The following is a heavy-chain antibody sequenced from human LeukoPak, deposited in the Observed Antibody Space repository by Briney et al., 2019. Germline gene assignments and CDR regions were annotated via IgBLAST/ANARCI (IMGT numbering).Heavy chain of an antibody. CDR3: AKDNYGSGSYDIDY. CDR2: ISYDGSNK. Sequence: GGSLRLSCAASGFTFSSYGMHWVRQAPGKGLEWVAVISYDGSNKYYADSVKGRFTISRDNSKNTLYLQMNSLRAEDTAVYYCAKDNYGSGSYDIDYWGQGTLVTVSS. J-gene: IGHJ4*02. CDR1: GFTFSSYG. V-gene: IGHV3-30*18. D-gene: IGHD3-10*01.